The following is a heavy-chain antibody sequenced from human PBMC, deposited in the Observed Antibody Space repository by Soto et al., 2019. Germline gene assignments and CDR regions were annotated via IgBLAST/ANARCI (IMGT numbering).Heavy chain of an antibody. D-gene: IGHD6-13*01. J-gene: IGHJ4*02. V-gene: IGHV3-30*18. CDR3: AKDLYSSSWYTPPPDY. Sequence: GGSLRLCCAASGFTFSSYGMHGVRQAPGKGLEWVAVISYDGSNKYYADSVKGRFTISRDNSKNTLYLQMNSLRAEDTAVYYCAKDLYSSSWYTPPPDYWGQGTLVTVSS. CDR2: ISYDGSNK. CDR1: GFTFSSYG.